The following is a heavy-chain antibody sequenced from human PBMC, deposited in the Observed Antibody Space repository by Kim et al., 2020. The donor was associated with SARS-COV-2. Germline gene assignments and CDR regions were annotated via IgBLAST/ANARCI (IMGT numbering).Heavy chain of an antibody. Sequence: IYYVDSVKGRFTISRDNAKNSVYLQMNSLRAEDSAVYYCASGYYYYSIDVWGKGTTVTVSS. CDR2: I. V-gene: IGHV3-48*03. J-gene: IGHJ6*03. CDR3: ASGYYYYSIDV.